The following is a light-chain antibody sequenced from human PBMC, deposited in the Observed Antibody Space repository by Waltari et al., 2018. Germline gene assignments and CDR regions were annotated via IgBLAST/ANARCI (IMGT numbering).Light chain of an antibody. CDR2: YAS. CDR3: QHYVNLPVT. Sequence: DIVLTPSPGTLSLSPGGRATLSCRASQSVSKSLAWYQQKPGQAPRLLIYYASTTATGTPGRFSGSGFGTDFSLAISSLEPEDFAVYFCQHYVNLPVTFGQGTKVEI. J-gene: IGKJ1*01. CDR1: QSVSKS. V-gene: IGKV3-20*01.